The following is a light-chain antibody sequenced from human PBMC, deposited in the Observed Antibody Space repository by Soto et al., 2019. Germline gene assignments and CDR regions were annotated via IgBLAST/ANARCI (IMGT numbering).Light chain of an antibody. V-gene: IGKV3-20*01. CDR2: GTS. Sequence: EIVLTQSPGTLSLSPGERATLSCRASQSVSSSYLAWYQQKPGQAPRLLIYGTSSRATAIPGRFSGSWSGTDFTLTISRLEPEDFAVYYCQQYGSSSWTFGQGTKVEIK. J-gene: IGKJ1*01. CDR3: QQYGSSSWT. CDR1: QSVSSSY.